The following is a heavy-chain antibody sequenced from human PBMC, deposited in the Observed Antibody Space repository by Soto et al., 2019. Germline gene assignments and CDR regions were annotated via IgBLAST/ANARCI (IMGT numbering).Heavy chain of an antibody. CDR3: ARGTHDTDIVVLPAPFDY. CDR2: IYYSGNT. V-gene: IGHV4-61*01. CDR1: GGSVSSGSYY. Sequence: PSETLSLTCTVSGGSVSSGSYYWSWIRQPPGKGLEWIGYIYYSGNTNYNPSLKSRVTISVDTSKNQFSLKLSSVTAADTAVYYCARGTHDTDIVVLPAPFDYWGQGALVTVSS. D-gene: IGHD2-2*01. J-gene: IGHJ4*02.